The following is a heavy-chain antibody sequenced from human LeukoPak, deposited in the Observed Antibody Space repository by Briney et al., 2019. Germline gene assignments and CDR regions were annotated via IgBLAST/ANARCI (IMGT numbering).Heavy chain of an antibody. Sequence: SETLSLTCTVSGGSISSGDHYWSWIRQPPGKGLEWIGYIYYSGSTYYNPSLKSRVTISVDTSKNQFSLKLTSVTAADTAVYYCARRNNYYGSGSHYNDAFDIWGPGTMVTVSS. J-gene: IGHJ3*02. CDR1: GGSISSGDHY. CDR3: ARRNNYYGSGSHYNDAFDI. D-gene: IGHD3-10*01. CDR2: IYYSGST. V-gene: IGHV4-30-4*01.